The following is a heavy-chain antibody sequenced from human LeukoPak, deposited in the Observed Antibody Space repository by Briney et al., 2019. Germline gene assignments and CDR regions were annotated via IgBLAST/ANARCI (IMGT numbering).Heavy chain of an antibody. Sequence: GASVKVSCKASGYTFTSYGISWVRQAPGQGLEWMGWINAYSGNTNYEQKFQGRVTMTTDTSTSTAYMELRSLRSDDSAVYYCARDRGSNYFAYWGQGTLVTVSS. CDR3: ARDRGSNYFAY. V-gene: IGHV1-18*01. CDR2: INAYSGNT. CDR1: GYTFTSYG. J-gene: IGHJ4*02.